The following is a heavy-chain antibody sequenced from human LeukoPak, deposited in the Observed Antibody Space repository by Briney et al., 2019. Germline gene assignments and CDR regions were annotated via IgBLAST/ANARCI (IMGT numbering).Heavy chain of an antibody. J-gene: IGHJ2*01. Sequence: SETLSLTCTVSGDSIKSDSHYWGWIRQPPGKGLEWIGTIYYSGSTYYNPSLKSRVTISVDTSKNQFSVKLSSVTAADTALYYCARHKEDFHDSSGPNFWYFDLWGRGTLVTVSS. CDR2: IYYSGST. CDR3: ARHKEDFHDSSGPNFWYFDL. D-gene: IGHD3-22*01. V-gene: IGHV4-39*01. CDR1: GDSIKSDSHY.